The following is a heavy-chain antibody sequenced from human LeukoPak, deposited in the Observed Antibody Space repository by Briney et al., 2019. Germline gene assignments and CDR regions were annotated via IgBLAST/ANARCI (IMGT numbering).Heavy chain of an antibody. J-gene: IGHJ5*01. CDR3: ARLYDILTGYSWFDS. D-gene: IGHD3-9*01. CDR2: IYPGDSDT. V-gene: IGHV5-51*01. Sequence: PGESLKISCKGSGYSFTSYWIGWVRQMPGKGLEWMGIIYPGDSDTRYSPSFQGQVTISADKSISTAYLQWSSLKASDTAMYYCARLYDILTGYSWFDSWGQGTLVTVSS. CDR1: GYSFTSYW.